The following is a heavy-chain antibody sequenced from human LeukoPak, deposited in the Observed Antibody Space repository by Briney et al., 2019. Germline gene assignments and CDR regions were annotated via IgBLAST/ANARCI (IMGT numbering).Heavy chain of an antibody. CDR2: IGNTET. CDR1: GFPFETNA. J-gene: IGHJ4*02. D-gene: IGHD5-18*01. CDR3: AKDWIQFNRVFDCFDS. V-gene: IGHV3-23*01. Sequence: GGTLRLSCATSGFPFETNAMSWVRQAPGKGLEWVATIGNTETFYADSVTGRFTISRDNSKNTVNLQMNRLRVEDTAIYYCAKDWIQFNRVFDCFDSWGQGTLVTVSS.